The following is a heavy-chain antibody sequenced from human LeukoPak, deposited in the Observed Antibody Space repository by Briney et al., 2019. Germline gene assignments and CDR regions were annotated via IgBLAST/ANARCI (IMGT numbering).Heavy chain of an antibody. V-gene: IGHV3-7*05. D-gene: IGHD3-3*01. CDR3: ARVRFWSGYQYYFDY. CDR2: IKEDGSRN. J-gene: IGHJ4*02. CDR1: GFTFSSYW. Sequence: GGSLRLSCAASGFTFSSYWMSWVRQAPGKGLDWVANIKEDGSRNHYVDSVKGRFTISRDNAKSSLYLQMSSLSADDTAVYCCARVRFWSGYQYYFDYWGQGTLVTVSS.